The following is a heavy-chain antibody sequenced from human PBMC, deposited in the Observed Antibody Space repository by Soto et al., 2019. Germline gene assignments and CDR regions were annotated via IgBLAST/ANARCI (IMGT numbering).Heavy chain of an antibody. J-gene: IGHJ5*02. CDR1: GFIFENFG. CDR3: AKNQGVELVPLATVDWFDP. CDR2: ISGSGFKK. D-gene: IGHD1-26*01. Sequence: GGSLRLSCAAAGFIFENFGMSWVRQAPGQGLEWISSISGSGFKKYYADSVKGRFTISRDNSKSTVYLELNNLSAEDTAVYHCAKNQGVELVPLATVDWFDPWGQGSVVTVSS. V-gene: IGHV3-23*01.